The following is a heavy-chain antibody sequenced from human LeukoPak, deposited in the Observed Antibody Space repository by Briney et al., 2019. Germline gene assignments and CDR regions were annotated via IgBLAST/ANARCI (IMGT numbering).Heavy chain of an antibody. CDR1: GFTFSSYS. V-gene: IGHV3-21*01. J-gene: IGHJ4*02. CDR2: ISSISTYK. D-gene: IGHD3-10*01. CDR3: ARLPELPGFGDY. Sequence: GGSRRLSCAASGFTFSSYSMTWVRQAPGKGLEWISSISSISTYKFYADSVKGRFTISRDDSENSLYLQMNSLRVEDTAVYYCARLPELPGFGDYWGQGTLVTVSS.